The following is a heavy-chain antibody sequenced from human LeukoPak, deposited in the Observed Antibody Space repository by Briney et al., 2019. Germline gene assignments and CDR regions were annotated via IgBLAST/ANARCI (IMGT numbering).Heavy chain of an antibody. J-gene: IGHJ4*02. CDR2: IWYDGSNK. D-gene: IGHD3-10*01. V-gene: IGHV3-33*01. CDR1: GFTFSSNG. CDR3: ARAQTVFYGSGSYYKSPLSALDY. Sequence: GRSLRLSCAASGFTFSSNGKHWVRNAPGQGLELEGVIWYDGSNKYYDDSVNGRFTISRDNSKNTLYLQMNSLRTEDTAVYYCARAQTVFYGSGSYYKSPLSALDYWGQGTLVIVSS.